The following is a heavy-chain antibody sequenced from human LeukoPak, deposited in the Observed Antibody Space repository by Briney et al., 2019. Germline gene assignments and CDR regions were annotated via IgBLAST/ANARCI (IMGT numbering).Heavy chain of an antibody. CDR3: AGHSFDTIDAFDI. V-gene: IGHV5-51*01. CDR2: MYPGDSDT. CDR1: GFTFTNYW. D-gene: IGHD3-9*01. J-gene: IGHJ3*02. Sequence: GESLKISCKAPGFTFTNYWIGWVRQMPGKGLEWMGIMYPGDSDTRYSPSFQGQVTISADKSISTAYLQWRSLKASDTAMYFCAGHSFDTIDAFDIWGQGTIVTVSA.